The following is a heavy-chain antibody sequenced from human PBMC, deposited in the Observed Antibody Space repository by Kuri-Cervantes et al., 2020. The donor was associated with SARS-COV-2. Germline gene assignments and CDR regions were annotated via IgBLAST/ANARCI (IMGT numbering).Heavy chain of an antibody. Sequence: SVKVSCKASGGTFSSNAISWVRQAPGQGLEWMGGIIPIFGTANYAQKFQGRVTITADESTSTAYMELSSLRSEDTAVYYCARGLSGSYGMDVWGQGTTVTVSS. CDR1: GGTFSSNA. J-gene: IGHJ6*02. D-gene: IGHD1-26*01. CDR3: ARGLSGSYGMDV. V-gene: IGHV1-69*13. CDR2: IIPIFGTA.